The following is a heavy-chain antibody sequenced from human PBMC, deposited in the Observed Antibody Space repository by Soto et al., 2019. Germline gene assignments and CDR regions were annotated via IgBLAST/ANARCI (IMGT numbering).Heavy chain of an antibody. Sequence: ASVKVSCKASGYTFTSYGINWVRQAPGQGLEWMGWISAYNGKTNYAQKLQGRVNMTTDTSTSTAYMELKNLRSDDTAVFYCARAQQIAARRKYYYYYMDVWGKGTTVTVSS. CDR3: ARAQQIAARRKYYYYYMDV. CDR1: GYTFTSYG. J-gene: IGHJ6*03. CDR2: ISAYNGKT. D-gene: IGHD6-6*01. V-gene: IGHV1-18*01.